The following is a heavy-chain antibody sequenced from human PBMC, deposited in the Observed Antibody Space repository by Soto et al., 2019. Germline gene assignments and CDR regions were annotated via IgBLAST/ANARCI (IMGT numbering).Heavy chain of an antibody. V-gene: IGHV4-34*01. D-gene: IGHD3-10*01. J-gene: IGHJ6*03. CDR1: GGSFSGYY. CDR2: INHSGST. Sequence: SETLSLTCAVYGGSFSGYYWSWIRQPPGKGLDWIGEINHSGSTNYNPSLKSRVTISVDTSKNQFSLKLSSVTAADTAVYYCARGFLVRGALPRKYYYYMDVWGKGTTVTVSS. CDR3: ARGFLVRGALPRKYYYYMDV.